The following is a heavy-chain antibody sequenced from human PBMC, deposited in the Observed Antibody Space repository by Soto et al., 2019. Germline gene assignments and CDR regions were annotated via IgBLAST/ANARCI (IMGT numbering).Heavy chain of an antibody. Sequence: PSETLSLNCTVSGGSIGSGGYYWSWIRQHPGKGLEWIGYIYYSGSTYYNPSLKSRVTISVDTSKNQFSLKLSSVTAADTAVYYCAREIVGVVPAAQYYYYYMDVWGKGTTVTVSS. J-gene: IGHJ6*03. CDR1: GGSIGSGGYY. V-gene: IGHV4-31*03. D-gene: IGHD2-2*01. CDR2: IYYSGST. CDR3: AREIVGVVPAAQYYYYYMDV.